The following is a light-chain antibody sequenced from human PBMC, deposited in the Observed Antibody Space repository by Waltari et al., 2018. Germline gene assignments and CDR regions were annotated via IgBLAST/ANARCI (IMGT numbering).Light chain of an antibody. Sequence: EIVLTQSPATLSLSPGERATLHCRASQSVSSYLAWYQQKPGQAPRLLISDASNRATGMPARFSGSGSGTDFTVTIISLEPEDVAVYYGQQRSSWPPRGVTFGPGTKVDIK. V-gene: IGKV3-11*01. J-gene: IGKJ3*01. CDR1: QSVSSY. CDR3: QQRSSWPPRGVT. CDR2: DAS.